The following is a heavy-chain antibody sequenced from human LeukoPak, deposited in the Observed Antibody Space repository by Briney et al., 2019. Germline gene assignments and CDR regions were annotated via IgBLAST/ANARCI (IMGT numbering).Heavy chain of an antibody. CDR3: TIIPNVILFTHYFEY. CDR2: IIPFLGTT. J-gene: IGHJ4*02. Sequence: SVKVSCKASGYTFTGYYMHWVRQAPGQGLEWMGGIIPFLGTTNYAQKFQGRVTITADEPTRTAYMELTYLRSDDTAVYYCTIIPNVILFTHYFEYWGQGTLVTVSS. V-gene: IGHV1-69*13. CDR1: GYTFTGYY. D-gene: IGHD2-21*01.